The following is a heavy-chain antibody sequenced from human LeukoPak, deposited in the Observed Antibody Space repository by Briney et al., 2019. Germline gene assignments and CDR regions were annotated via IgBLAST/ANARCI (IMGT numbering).Heavy chain of an antibody. CDR3: ARDAITDLRPGGMDV. V-gene: IGHV3-13*01. Sequence: GGSLRLSCAASGFTFSSYDMHWVRQATGKGLEWVPAIGTAGDTYYPGSVKGRFTISRENAKNSLYLQMNSLRAGDTAVYYCARDAITDLRPGGMDVWGQGTTVTVSS. CDR1: GFTFSSYD. J-gene: IGHJ6*02. CDR2: IGTAGDT. D-gene: IGHD5-24*01.